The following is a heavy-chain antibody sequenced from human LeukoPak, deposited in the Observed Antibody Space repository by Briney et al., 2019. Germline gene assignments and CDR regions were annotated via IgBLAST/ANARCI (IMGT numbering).Heavy chain of an antibody. CDR2: ISSSSSYI. CDR1: GFTFSSYG. D-gene: IGHD1-7*01. Sequence: GGSLRLSCAASGFTFSSYGMHWVRQAPGKGLEWVSSISSSSSYIYYADSVKGRFTISRDNAKNSLYLQMNTLRAEDTAVYYCAREDDWNYEDYWGQGTLVTVSS. J-gene: IGHJ4*02. V-gene: IGHV3-21*01. CDR3: AREDDWNYEDY.